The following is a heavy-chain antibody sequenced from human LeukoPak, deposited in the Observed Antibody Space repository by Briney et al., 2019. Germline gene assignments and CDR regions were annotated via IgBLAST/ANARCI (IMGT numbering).Heavy chain of an antibody. V-gene: IGHV5-51*01. J-gene: IGHJ4*02. D-gene: IGHD3-9*01. CDR1: GYIFTSYW. CDR3: ASAPYYDILIGYYLPPDY. Sequence: LGESLQISCKDSGYIFTSYWIGWVRHMPGKGLEWLGIIYPGDSDTRYSPSFQGQVTISADKSISTAYLQWSSLKASDTAMYYCASAPYYDILIGYYLPPDYWGQGTLVTVSS. CDR2: IYPGDSDT.